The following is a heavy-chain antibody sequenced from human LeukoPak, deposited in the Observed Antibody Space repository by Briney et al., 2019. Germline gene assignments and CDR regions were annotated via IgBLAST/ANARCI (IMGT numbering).Heavy chain of an antibody. D-gene: IGHD5-12*01. CDR2: ISAYNGNT. J-gene: IGHJ5*02. Sequence: ASVKVSCKASGYTFPSYYMHWVRQAPGQGLEWMGWISAYNGNTNYAQKLQGRVTMTTDTSTSTAYMELRSLRSDDTAVYYCARIVATEYNWFDPWGQGTLVTVSS. CDR1: GYTFPSYY. V-gene: IGHV1-18*04. CDR3: ARIVATEYNWFDP.